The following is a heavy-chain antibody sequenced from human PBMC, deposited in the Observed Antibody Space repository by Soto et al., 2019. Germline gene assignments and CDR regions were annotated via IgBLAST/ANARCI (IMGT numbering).Heavy chain of an antibody. Sequence: PGGSLRLSCAASGFTFSSYSMNWVRKATGKGLEWVSSISSSSSYIYYADSVKGRFTISRDNAKNSLYLQMNSLRAEDTAVYYCARGPAAMIVAYYFDYWGQGTLVTVSS. J-gene: IGHJ4*02. V-gene: IGHV3-21*01. D-gene: IGHD3-22*01. CDR1: GFTFSSYS. CDR3: ARGPAAMIVAYYFDY. CDR2: ISSSSSYI.